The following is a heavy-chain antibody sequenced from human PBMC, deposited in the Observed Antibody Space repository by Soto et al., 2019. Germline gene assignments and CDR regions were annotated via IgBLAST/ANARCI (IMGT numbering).Heavy chain of an antibody. CDR1: GFSFGSYA. D-gene: IGHD3-3*01. J-gene: IGHJ4*02. Sequence: DVQLWESGGGLVQPGGSLRLSCAASGFSFGSYALSWVRQAPGKGLEWVSTISGSDGKTFYADSVKGRFSISRDTSQSTLYLQMNSLRAYDTAMYYCARWSYLDYWGQGTRVTVSS. V-gene: IGHV3-23*01. CDR3: ARWSYLDY. CDR2: ISGSDGKT.